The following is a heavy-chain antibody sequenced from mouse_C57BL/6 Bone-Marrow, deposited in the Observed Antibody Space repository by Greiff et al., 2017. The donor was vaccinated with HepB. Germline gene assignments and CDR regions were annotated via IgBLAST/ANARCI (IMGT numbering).Heavy chain of an antibody. CDR3: AREGLRGVLWAY. D-gene: IGHD3-2*02. V-gene: IGHV1-9*01. CDR2: ILPGSGST. J-gene: IGHJ3*01. Sequence: QVQLKQSGAELMKPGASVKLSCKATGYTFTGYWIEWVKQRPGHGLEWIGEILPGSGSTNYNEKFKGKATFTADTSSNTAYMQLSSLTTEDSAIYYCAREGLRGVLWAYWGQGTLVTVSA. CDR1: GYTFTGYW.